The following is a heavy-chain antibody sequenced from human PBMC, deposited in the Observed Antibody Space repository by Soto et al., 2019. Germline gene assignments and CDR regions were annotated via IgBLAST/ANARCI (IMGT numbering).Heavy chain of an antibody. CDR1: GFTFTSSA. V-gene: IGHV1-58*01. CDR2: IVVGSGNT. CDR3: AAAPPVYYDSSGYPDYGMDV. D-gene: IGHD3-22*01. Sequence: VKVSCKASGFTFTSSAVQWVRQARGQRLEWIGWIVVGSGNTNYAQKFQERVTITRDMSTSTAYMELSSLRSEDTAVYYCAAAPPVYYDSSGYPDYGMDVWGQGTTVTLSS. J-gene: IGHJ6*02.